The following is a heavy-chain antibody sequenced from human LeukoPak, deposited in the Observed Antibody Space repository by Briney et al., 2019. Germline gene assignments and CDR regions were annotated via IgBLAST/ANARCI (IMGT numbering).Heavy chain of an antibody. CDR3: ARDISRTMDV. CDR1: GFTFSSRW. J-gene: IGHJ6*02. D-gene: IGHD2/OR15-2a*01. V-gene: IGHV3-74*01. Sequence: GGSLRLSCIASGFTFSSRWMHWVRQALGKGLVWVSIINTDGSTTRYADFVEGRFTISRDNARNTLYLEMNSLRVEDTAVYFCARDISRTMDVWGQGTTVTV. CDR2: INTDGSTT.